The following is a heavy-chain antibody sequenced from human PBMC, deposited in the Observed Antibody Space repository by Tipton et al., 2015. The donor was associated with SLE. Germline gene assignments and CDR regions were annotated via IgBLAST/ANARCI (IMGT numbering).Heavy chain of an antibody. V-gene: IGHV4-39*07. D-gene: IGHD1-26*01. Sequence: TLSLTCTVSGGSISSSSYYWGWIRQPPGKGLEWIGSIYYSGSTYYNPSLKSRVTISVDTSKNQFSLKLSSLRSEDTAVYYCARDRGIVGASTIDYWGPGTLVTVSS. CDR3: ARDRGIVGASTIDY. CDR2: IYYSGST. J-gene: IGHJ4*02. CDR1: GGSISSSSYY.